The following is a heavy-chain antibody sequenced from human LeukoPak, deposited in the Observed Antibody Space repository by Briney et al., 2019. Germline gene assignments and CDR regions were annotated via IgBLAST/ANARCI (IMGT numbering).Heavy chain of an antibody. CDR1: GFTFSSYG. CDR2: IRYDGSNK. Sequence: GGSLRLSCAASGFTFSSYGMHWVRQAPGKGLEWVAFIRYDGSNKYYADSVKGRFTISRDNSKNTLYLQMNSLRAEDTAVYYCAKDRGRFGDPLLFDYWGQGTLVTVSS. D-gene: IGHD3-10*01. J-gene: IGHJ4*02. CDR3: AKDRGRFGDPLLFDY. V-gene: IGHV3-30*02.